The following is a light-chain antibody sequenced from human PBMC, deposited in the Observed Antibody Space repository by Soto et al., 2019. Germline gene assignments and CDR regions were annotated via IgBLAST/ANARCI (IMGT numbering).Light chain of an antibody. CDR3: QQSYTTPPT. J-gene: IGKJ1*01. V-gene: IGKV1-39*01. Sequence: DIPMTQSPSSLSASVGDRVTITCRASQSISSYLNWYQQKPGKAPNLLIYVASNLQSGVPSRFSGSGSGTDFTLTISSLQPEDFATYYCQQSYTTPPTFGQGTKVEIK. CDR1: QSISSY. CDR2: VAS.